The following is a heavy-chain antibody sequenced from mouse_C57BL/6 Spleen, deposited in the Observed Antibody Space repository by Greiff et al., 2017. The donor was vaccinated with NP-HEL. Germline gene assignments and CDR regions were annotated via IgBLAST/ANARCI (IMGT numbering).Heavy chain of an antibody. V-gene: IGHV1-19*01. D-gene: IGHD1-1*01. CDR1: GYTFTDYY. Sequence: EVQLQQSGPVLVKPGASVKMSCKASGYTFTDYYMNWVKQSHGKSLEWIGVINPYNGGTSYNQKFKGKATLTVDKSSSTAYMELNSLTSEDSAVYYCARLITTVVAEWYFDVWGTGTTVTVSS. CDR2: INPYNGGT. J-gene: IGHJ1*03. CDR3: ARLITTVVAEWYFDV.